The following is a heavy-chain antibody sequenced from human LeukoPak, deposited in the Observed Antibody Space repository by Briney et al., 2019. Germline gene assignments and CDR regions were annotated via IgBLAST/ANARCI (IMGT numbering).Heavy chain of an antibody. Sequence: ASVKVSCKASGYTFTGYYMHWVRQAPGQGLAWMGWINPNSGGTNYAQTFQGRVTMTRDTSISTAYMELSRLRSDDTAVYYCASGSYARDAFDIWGQRAMVTVSS. CDR1: GYTFTGYY. V-gene: IGHV1-2*02. CDR2: INPNSGGT. D-gene: IGHD1-26*01. J-gene: IGHJ3*02. CDR3: ASGSYARDAFDI.